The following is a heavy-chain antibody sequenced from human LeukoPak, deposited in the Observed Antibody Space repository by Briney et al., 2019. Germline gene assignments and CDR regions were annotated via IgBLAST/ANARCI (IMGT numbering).Heavy chain of an antibody. D-gene: IGHD2-2*01. CDR3: ARREVVPAAFNYYYYYGMDV. CDR2: ISSSSSYI. J-gene: IGHJ6*04. Sequence: GSLRLSCAASGFTFSSYSMNWVRQAPGKGLEWVSSISSSSSYIYYADSVKGRFTISRDNAKNSLYLQMNSLRAEDTAVYYCARREVVPAAFNYYYYYGMDVWGKGTTVTVSS. V-gene: IGHV3-21*01. CDR1: GFTFSSYS.